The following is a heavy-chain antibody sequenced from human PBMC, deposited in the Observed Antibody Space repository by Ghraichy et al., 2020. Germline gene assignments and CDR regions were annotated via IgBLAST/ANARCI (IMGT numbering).Heavy chain of an antibody. J-gene: IGHJ6*02. CDR2: ISYDGSNK. Sequence: GGSLRLSCAASGFTFISYGMHWVRQAPGKGLGWLPVISYDGSNKYYADSVKGRFTISRYNSKNTLYLQMNSLRAEDTAVYYCAKDLYSGYDDYYYYYGMDVWGQGTTVTVSS. V-gene: IGHV3-30*18. D-gene: IGHD5-12*01. CDR1: GFTFISYG. CDR3: AKDLYSGYDDYYYYYGMDV.